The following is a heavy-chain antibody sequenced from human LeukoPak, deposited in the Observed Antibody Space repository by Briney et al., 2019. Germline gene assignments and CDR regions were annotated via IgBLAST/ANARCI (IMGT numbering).Heavy chain of an antibody. Sequence: PGGSLRLSCAASGYTFGDYGMSWVRQVPGKGLEWVSSISSSSSYIYYADSVKGRFTISRDNAKNSLYLQMNSLRAEDTAVYYCARTGEVVPAAMENYYYYMDVWGKGTTVTVSS. V-gene: IGHV3-21*01. J-gene: IGHJ6*03. CDR3: ARTGEVVPAAMENYYYYMDV. D-gene: IGHD2-2*01. CDR2: ISSSSSYI. CDR1: GYTFGDYG.